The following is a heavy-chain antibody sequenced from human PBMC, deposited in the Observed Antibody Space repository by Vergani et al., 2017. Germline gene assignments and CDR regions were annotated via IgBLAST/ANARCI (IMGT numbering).Heavy chain of an antibody. CDR2: ISSNGGST. J-gene: IGHJ4*02. CDR3: ARASSGYSYAAAIDY. Sequence: VQLVESGGGLVQPGGFLRLSCSASGFTFSSYAMHWVRQAPGKGLEYVSAISSNGGSTYYADSVKGRFTISRDNSKNTLYLQMNSLRAEDTAVYYCARASSGYSYAAAIDYWGQGTLVTVSS. CDR1: GFTFSSYA. V-gene: IGHV3-64*04. D-gene: IGHD5-18*01.